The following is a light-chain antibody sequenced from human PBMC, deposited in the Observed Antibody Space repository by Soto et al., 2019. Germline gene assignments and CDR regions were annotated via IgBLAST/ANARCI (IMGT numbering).Light chain of an antibody. CDR1: SSDVGGYNY. CDR3: SAYTTRATVV. V-gene: IGLV2-14*03. CDR2: DVS. Sequence: QSALTQHASVSGSPGQSITISCTGTSSDVGGYNYVSWYQHHPGKAPKLMIYDVSNRPSGVSNRFSGSKSGNTASLTISGVQSEDEASYYCSAYTTRATVVFGGGTKLTVL. J-gene: IGLJ3*02.